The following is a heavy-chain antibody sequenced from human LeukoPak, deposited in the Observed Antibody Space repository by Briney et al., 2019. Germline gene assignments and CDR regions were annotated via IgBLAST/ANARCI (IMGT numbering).Heavy chain of an antibody. CDR2: IDSTTGGS. J-gene: IGHJ4*02. D-gene: IGHD3-22*01. V-gene: IGHV3-23*01. CDR1: GFPFSSYS. CDR3: AKVNYYELYF. Sequence: GGSVRLSCAASGFPFSSYSMSWVRQAPGKGLEWVSTIDSTTGGSYYADSVKGRFIISRDNSQNTLYLQLNSLRADDTAVYYCAKVNYYELYFWGQGTLVTVSS.